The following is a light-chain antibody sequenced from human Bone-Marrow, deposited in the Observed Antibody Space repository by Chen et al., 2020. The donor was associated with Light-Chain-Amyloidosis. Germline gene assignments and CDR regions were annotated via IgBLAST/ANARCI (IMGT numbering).Light chain of an antibody. V-gene: IGLV2-14*01. CDR3: SSYTITNTLV. Sequence: SALTQPASWSGSPGQPITISCPGTSSDVGGDNHVSWYQQHPDKAPKLMIYEVTNRPSWVPDRFSGSKSDNTASLTISGLQTEDEADYFCSSYTITNTLVFGSGTRVTVL. CDR1: SSDVGGDNH. J-gene: IGLJ1*01. CDR2: EVT.